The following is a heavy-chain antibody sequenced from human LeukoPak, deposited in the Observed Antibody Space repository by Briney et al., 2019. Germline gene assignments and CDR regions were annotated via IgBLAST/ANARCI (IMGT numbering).Heavy chain of an antibody. V-gene: IGHV4-59*08. D-gene: IGHD1-14*01. CDR3: ARQVYYHNRPAYDY. J-gene: IGHJ4*02. CDR1: DGSISGYH. CDR2: IYYTGTT. Sequence: SEALSLTCTVSDGSISGYHWSWIRRPPGKGLRWIGYIYYTGTTNYNPSLERRVIMSVDTSKNQFSLKLTSVTAADTAVYYCARQVYYHNRPAYDYWGQGTLVTVSS.